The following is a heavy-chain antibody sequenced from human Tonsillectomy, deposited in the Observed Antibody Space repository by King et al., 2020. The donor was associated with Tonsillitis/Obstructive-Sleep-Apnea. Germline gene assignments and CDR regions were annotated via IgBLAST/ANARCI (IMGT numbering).Heavy chain of an antibody. J-gene: IGHJ4*02. V-gene: IGHV1-2*02. CDR2: INPNSGRT. Sequence: QLVQSGAEVKKPGASVKVSCKASGYTFTGYYMHWVRQAPGQGLEWMGWINPNSGRTNYAQKFQGRVTMTRDTSISTAYMELSRLRSDDTAVYYCARDQKRWLQFVYWGQGTLVTVSS. D-gene: IGHD5-24*01. CDR1: GYTFTGYY. CDR3: ARDQKRWLQFVY.